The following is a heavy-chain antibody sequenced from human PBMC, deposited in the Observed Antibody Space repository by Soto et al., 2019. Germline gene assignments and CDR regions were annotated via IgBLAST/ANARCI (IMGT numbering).Heavy chain of an antibody. J-gene: IGHJ2*01. Sequence: EVQLVESGGGLVQPGGSLKLSCAASGFTFSGSAMHWVRKASGKGLEWVGRIRSKANSYATAYAASVKGRFTISRDDSKNTAYLQMNSLKTEDTAVYYCTKDVIAEPLGYFDLWGRGTLVTVSS. V-gene: IGHV3-73*02. D-gene: IGHD6-13*01. CDR3: TKDVIAEPLGYFDL. CDR1: GFTFSGSA. CDR2: IRSKANSYAT.